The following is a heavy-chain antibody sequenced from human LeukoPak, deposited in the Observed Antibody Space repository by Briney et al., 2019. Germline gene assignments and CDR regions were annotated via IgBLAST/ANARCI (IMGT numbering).Heavy chain of an antibody. D-gene: IGHD3-22*01. J-gene: IGHJ6*03. V-gene: IGHV1-46*01. Sequence: ASVEVSCKASGYTFTSYYMHWVRQAPGQGLEWMGIINPSGGSTSYAQKFQGRVTMTRDTSTSTVYMELSSLRSEDTAVYYCARDHYYDSSGYLNYYYYYMDVRGKGTTVTVSS. CDR2: INPSGGST. CDR3: ARDHYYDSSGYLNYYYYYMDV. CDR1: GYTFTSYY.